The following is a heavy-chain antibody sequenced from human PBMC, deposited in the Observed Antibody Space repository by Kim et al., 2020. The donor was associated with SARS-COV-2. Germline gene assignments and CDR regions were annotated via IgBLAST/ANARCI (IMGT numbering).Heavy chain of an antibody. V-gene: IGHV3-30*18. CDR1: GFTFSSYG. CDR3: AKDNSNYGERLGYYYGMDV. J-gene: IGHJ6*02. D-gene: IGHD4-4*01. CDR2: ISYDGSNK. Sequence: GGSLRLSCAASGFTFSSYGMHWVRQAPGKGLEWVAVISYDGSNKYYADSVKGRFTISRDNSKNTLYLQMNSLRAEDTAVYYCAKDNSNYGERLGYYYGMDVWGQGTTVTVSS.